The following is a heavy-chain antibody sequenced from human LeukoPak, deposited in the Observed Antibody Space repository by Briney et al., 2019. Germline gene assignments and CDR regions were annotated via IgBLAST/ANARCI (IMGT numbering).Heavy chain of an antibody. CDR3: ARDRHYYDSSGYDIYFDY. CDR1: GYTFTSYA. CDR2: INAGNGNT. Sequence: ASVKVSCKASGYTFTSYAMHWVRQAPGQRLEWMGWINAGNGNTKYSQKFQGRVTITRDTSASTAYMELCSLRSEDTAVYYCARDRHYYDSSGYDIYFDYWGQGTLVTVSS. J-gene: IGHJ4*02. D-gene: IGHD3-22*01. V-gene: IGHV1-3*01.